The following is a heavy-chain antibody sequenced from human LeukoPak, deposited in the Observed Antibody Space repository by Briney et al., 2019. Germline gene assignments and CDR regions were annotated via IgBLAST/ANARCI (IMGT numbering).Heavy chain of an antibody. CDR1: GGSISSSSYY. D-gene: IGHD3-16*02. CDR2: IYYSGST. Sequence: PSETLSLTCTVSGGSISSSSYYWGWIRQPPGKGLEWIGSIYYSGSTYYNPSLKSRVTISVDTSKNQFSLKLSSVTAADTAVYYCARDFPSDFYVWGSYRPLFDYWGQGTLVTVSS. J-gene: IGHJ4*02. CDR3: ARDFPSDFYVWGSYRPLFDY. V-gene: IGHV4-39*07.